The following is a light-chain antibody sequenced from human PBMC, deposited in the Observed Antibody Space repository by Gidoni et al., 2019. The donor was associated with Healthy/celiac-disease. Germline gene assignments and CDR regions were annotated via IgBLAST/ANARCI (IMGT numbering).Light chain of an antibody. V-gene: IGKV3-11*01. CDR2: DAS. CDR1: QSVSSY. J-gene: IGKJ1*01. Sequence: EIVLTQSPATLSLSPGERATLSCRASQSVSSYLAWYQQKPGQAPRLLISDASNRSTGIPARFLFRGSAPDFTLTISILEPDAFAVYYCQQRLHWPPWTFVQGTKVEIK. CDR3: QQRLHWPPWT.